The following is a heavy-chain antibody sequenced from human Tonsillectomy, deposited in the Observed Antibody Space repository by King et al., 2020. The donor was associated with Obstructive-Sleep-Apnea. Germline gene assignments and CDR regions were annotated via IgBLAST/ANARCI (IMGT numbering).Heavy chain of an antibody. CDR3: AMNTEHYDYYGMDV. V-gene: IGHV4-59*08. D-gene: IGHD4-17*01. CDR1: VDSISRYY. CDR2: IYYSGRT. Sequence: VQLQESGPGLVKPSETLSLTCTVSVDSISRYYWSWIRQPPGKGLEWIGYIYYSGRTKYNPSLKSRVTISVDTSKNQFSLKLSSVTAADTAVYYCAMNTEHYDYYGMDVWGQGTPVTVSS. J-gene: IGHJ6*02.